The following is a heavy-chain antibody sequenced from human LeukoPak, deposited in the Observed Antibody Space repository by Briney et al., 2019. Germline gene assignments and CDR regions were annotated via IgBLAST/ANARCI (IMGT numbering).Heavy chain of an antibody. CDR3: ARDGAGETTIFSTPPPLDWFDS. J-gene: IGHJ5*01. V-gene: IGHV1-2*02. CDR2: INPNSGGT. D-gene: IGHD3-3*01. Sequence: GASVKVSCKASGCTFTGYYMHWVRQAPGQGLEWMGWINPNSGGTNYAQKFQGRVTMTRDTSISTAYMELSRLRSDDTAVYYCARDGAGETTIFSTPPPLDWFDSWGQGTLVTVSS. CDR1: GCTFTGYY.